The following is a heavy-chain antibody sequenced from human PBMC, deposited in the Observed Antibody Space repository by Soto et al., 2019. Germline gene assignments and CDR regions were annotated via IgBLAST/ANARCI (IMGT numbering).Heavy chain of an antibody. J-gene: IGHJ4*02. V-gene: IGHV4-61*01. CDR1: GGSVSSGSYY. Sequence: SETLSLTCTVSGGSVSSGSYYWSWIRQPPGKGLEWIGYIYYSGSTNYNPSLKSRVTISVDTSKNQFSLKLSSVTAADTAVYYCARGDATSPDYFDYWSQGTLVTVSS. D-gene: IGHD5-12*01. CDR3: ARGDATSPDYFDY. CDR2: IYYSGST.